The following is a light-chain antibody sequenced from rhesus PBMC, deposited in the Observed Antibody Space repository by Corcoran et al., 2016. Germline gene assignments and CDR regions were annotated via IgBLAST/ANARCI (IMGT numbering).Light chain of an antibody. J-gene: IGKJ1*01. V-gene: IGKV1-74*01. CDR2: KAS. Sequence: DIQVTQSPSSLSASVGDRVTITCRASENVHKFLNWYQQKPGKAPKFLIYKASSLQSGVPSRFSGSGSGTYYTFIISSLQPEDVATYYCQHGYGTPWTFGQGTKVEIK. CDR1: ENVHKF. CDR3: QHGYGTPWT.